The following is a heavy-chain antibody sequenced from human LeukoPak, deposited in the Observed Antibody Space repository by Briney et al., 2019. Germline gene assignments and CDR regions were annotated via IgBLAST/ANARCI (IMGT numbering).Heavy chain of an antibody. Sequence: TGGSLRLSRAASGFTFTSYAMTWVRQAPGKGLEWVSTISGSGGSTYYADSVKGRFTISRDNSKNTLYLQMNSLRAEDTAVYYCARGRDFLPPYYYGMDVWGQGTTVTVSS. V-gene: IGHV3-23*01. J-gene: IGHJ6*02. D-gene: IGHD3-3*01. CDR1: GFTFTSYA. CDR2: ISGSGGST. CDR3: ARGRDFLPPYYYGMDV.